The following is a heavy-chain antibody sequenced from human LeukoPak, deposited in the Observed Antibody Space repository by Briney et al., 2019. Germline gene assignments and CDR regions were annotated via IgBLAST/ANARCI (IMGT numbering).Heavy chain of an antibody. CDR2: IYHSGST. CDR1: GASISSSHW. D-gene: IGHD6-13*01. Sequence: SGTLSLTCTVSGASISSSHWWSWVRQPPGKGLEWIGEIYHSGSTNYNPSLKSRVTISVDTSKNQFSLKLSSVTAADTAVYYCARGDSSSWYFDYWGQGTLVTVSS. V-gene: IGHV4-4*02. CDR3: ARGDSSSWYFDY. J-gene: IGHJ4*02.